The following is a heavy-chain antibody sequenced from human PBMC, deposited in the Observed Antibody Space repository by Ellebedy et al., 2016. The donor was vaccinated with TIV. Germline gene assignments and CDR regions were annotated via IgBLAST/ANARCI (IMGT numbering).Heavy chain of an antibody. CDR3: ARVRGRSESYAMDV. V-gene: IGHV3-66*01. J-gene: IGHJ6*02. CDR1: GFTVNNNY. Sequence: GGSLRLSCAASGFTVNNNYMSWIRQAPGKGLEWVSVLYGSGTTYYAHSVRGRFTISRDTSKNTLYLQMNSLRAEDTAVYFCARVRGRSESYAMDVWGQGTTVTVSS. CDR2: LYGSGTT.